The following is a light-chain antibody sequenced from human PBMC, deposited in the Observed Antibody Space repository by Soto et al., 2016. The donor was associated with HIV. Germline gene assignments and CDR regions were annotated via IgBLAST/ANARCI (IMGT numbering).Light chain of an antibody. J-gene: IGKJ4*01. CDR2: DSS. CDR1: QDIRNY. V-gene: IGKV1-33*01. CDR3: QEYDNFVVT. Sequence: DIQMTQSPSTLSASVGDRVTITCQASQDIRNYINWYQQKPGKAPNLLICDSSTLETGVPSRFSGSGSGTEFTFTISSLQPEDFAAYYCQEYDNFVVTFGGGTKVEIK.